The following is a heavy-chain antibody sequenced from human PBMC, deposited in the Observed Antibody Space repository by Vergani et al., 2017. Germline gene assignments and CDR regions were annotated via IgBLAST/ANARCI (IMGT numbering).Heavy chain of an antibody. J-gene: IGHJ4*02. CDR2: IYYSWLT. D-gene: IGHD6-19*01. V-gene: IGHV4-39*01. CDR1: ADSISSGSYY. CDR3: ARQRPGSGWSPGDFDD. Sequence: QLQLQQSGPGLVKPSETLFLTCTVSADSISSGSYYWGWIRQPPGKRLEWIGSIYYSWLTYYNPSLKSRVAISVDTSKNQFSLTVTSVTAADTAVYFCARQRPGSGWSPGDFDDWGQGILVTVSS.